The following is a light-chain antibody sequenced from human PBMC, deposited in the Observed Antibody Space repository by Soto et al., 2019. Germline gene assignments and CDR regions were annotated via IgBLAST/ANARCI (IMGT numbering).Light chain of an antibody. CDR2: GTS. CDR3: QQYGSSPYT. Sequence: ETVLTQSPGTLSLSPGERATLSCRASQSISSSYLAWYQQKPGQAPRLLIYGTSNRATGIPDRFSGSGSGTDFTLTISRLEPEDVAVYFCQQYGSSPYTFGQGTKVEI. J-gene: IGKJ2*01. V-gene: IGKV3-20*01. CDR1: QSISSSY.